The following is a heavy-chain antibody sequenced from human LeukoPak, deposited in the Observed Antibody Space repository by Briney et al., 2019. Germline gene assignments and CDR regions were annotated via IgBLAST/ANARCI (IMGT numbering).Heavy chain of an antibody. CDR1: SGSISSYY. CDR2: IYNSGNT. D-gene: IGHD2-2*01. Sequence: SETLSLTCTVSSGSISSYYWSWLRQPPGKGPEWIGFIYNSGNTNYNPSLKSRVTISVDTSKNQFSLKLNSVTAADTAVYYCARGGAGYCSSATCRPFYFDYLGQGTLVTVSS. J-gene: IGHJ4*02. CDR3: ARGGAGYCSSATCRPFYFDY. V-gene: IGHV4-59*01.